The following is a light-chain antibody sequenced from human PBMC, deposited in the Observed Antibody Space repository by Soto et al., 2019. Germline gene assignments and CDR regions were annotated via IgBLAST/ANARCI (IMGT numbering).Light chain of an antibody. CDR2: GPS. CDR1: QSVSSSY. V-gene: IGKV3-20*01. J-gene: IGKJ1*01. CDR3: QQYGSSWT. Sequence: EIVLTQSPGTLSLSPGERATLSCRASQSVSSSYLAWYQQKPGQAPRLLMYGPSSRATGIPDRFSGSGSGTDFTLTISRLEPEDFAVYYCQQYGSSWTFGQGAKVEMK.